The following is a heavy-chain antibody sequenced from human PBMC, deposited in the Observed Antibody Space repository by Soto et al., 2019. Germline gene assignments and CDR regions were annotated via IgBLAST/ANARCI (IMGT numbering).Heavy chain of an antibody. J-gene: IGHJ4*02. Sequence: EVQLLESGGGLVQPGGSLRLSCAASGFTFSSYAMTWVRQAPGTGLECVSSISGSGGTTYYADSVKGLFTISRDNSKNTLYLQMNSLTAEDTAIYYCAKDGDRSGYLYYFDYWGQGSLVTVSS. CDR3: AKDGDRSGYLYYFDY. D-gene: IGHD3-22*01. CDR1: GFTFSSYA. V-gene: IGHV3-23*01. CDR2: ISGSGGTT.